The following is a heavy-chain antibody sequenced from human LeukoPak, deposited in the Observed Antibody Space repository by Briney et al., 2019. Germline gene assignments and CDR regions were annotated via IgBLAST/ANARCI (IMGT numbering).Heavy chain of an antibody. V-gene: IGHV1-8*01. CDR2: MNPNSGNT. CDR1: GYTFTSYD. CDR3: ARGPNKPYSIAFNLFDP. Sequence: ASVKVSCKASGYTFTSYDINWVRQATGQGLEWMGWMNPNSGNTGYAQKFQGRVTMTRNTSISTAYMELSRLRSEDTAVYYCARGPNKPYSIAFNLFDPWGQGTLVTVSS. J-gene: IGHJ5*02. D-gene: IGHD6-13*01.